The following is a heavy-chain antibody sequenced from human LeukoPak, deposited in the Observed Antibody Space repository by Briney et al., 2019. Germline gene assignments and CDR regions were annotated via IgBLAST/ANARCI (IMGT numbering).Heavy chain of an antibody. CDR3: ARPKKGGVLGVIMGGGVDV. D-gene: IGHD3-3*01. Sequence: GASVKVSCKASGYTFTGYYMHWVRQAPGQGLEWMGWINPNSGGTNYAQKFQGRVTMTRDTSISTAYMELSRLRSDDTAVYYCARPKKGGVLGVIMGGGVDVWGQGTTVTVSS. J-gene: IGHJ6*02. V-gene: IGHV1-2*02. CDR1: GYTFTGYY. CDR2: INPNSGGT.